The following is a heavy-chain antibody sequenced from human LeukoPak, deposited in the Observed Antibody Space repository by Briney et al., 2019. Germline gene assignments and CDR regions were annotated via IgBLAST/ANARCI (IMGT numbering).Heavy chain of an antibody. Sequence: SETLSLTCAVYGGSLSGSYWSWIRQPPGKGLEWIGEINHSGSANYNPSLKSRVTISVDTSKNQFSLKLSSVTAADTAVYYCARGRGARSPPDYWGQGTLVTVSS. CDR2: INHSGSA. J-gene: IGHJ4*02. D-gene: IGHD3-16*01. CDR1: GGSLSGSY. V-gene: IGHV4-34*01. CDR3: ARGRGARSPPDY.